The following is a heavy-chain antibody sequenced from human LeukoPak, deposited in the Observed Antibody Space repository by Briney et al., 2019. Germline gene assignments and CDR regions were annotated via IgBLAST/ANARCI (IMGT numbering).Heavy chain of an antibody. V-gene: IGHV6-1*01. Sequence: SQTLSLTCALSGDSFSSNSAAGYWIRQSPSRGLEWLGSTYYRSKWYNDYAVSVKSRITINPDTSKNQFSLQLNSVTPEDTAVYYCARASSGSYYPDWYFDLWGRGTLVTVSS. CDR2: TYYRSKWYN. CDR1: GDSFSSNSAA. CDR3: ARASSGSYYPDWYFDL. J-gene: IGHJ2*01. D-gene: IGHD1-26*01.